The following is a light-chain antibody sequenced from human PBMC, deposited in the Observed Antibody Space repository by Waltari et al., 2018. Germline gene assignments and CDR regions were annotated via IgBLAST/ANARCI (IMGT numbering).Light chain of an antibody. Sequence: EIVMTQSPATLSVSPGDRAPLSCRASQSVSSNLAWYQQPPGQAPRLLIYAASTRATGVPARFSGSGSGTDFTLTISSLQSEDFAVYYCQQYNGWPRTFGQGTKVEI. CDR3: QQYNGWPRT. V-gene: IGKV3-15*01. CDR1: QSVSSN. CDR2: AAS. J-gene: IGKJ1*01.